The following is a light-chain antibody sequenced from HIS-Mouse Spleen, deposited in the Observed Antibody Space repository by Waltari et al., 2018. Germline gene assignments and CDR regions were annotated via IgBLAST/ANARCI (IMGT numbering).Light chain of an antibody. Sequence: QSALTQPRSVSGSPGQSVTISCPGTSSDVGGYNYVPWYQQHPGKAPTLMIYDVSKRPSGVPDRFSGSKSGNTASLTISGLQAEDEADYYCCSYAGSYTWVFGGGTKLTVL. CDR3: CSYAGSYTWV. CDR2: DVS. CDR1: SSDVGGYNY. J-gene: IGLJ3*02. V-gene: IGLV2-11*01.